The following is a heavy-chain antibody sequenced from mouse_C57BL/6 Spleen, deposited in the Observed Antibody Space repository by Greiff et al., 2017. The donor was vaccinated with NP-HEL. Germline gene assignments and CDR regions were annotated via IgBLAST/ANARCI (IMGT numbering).Heavy chain of an antibody. CDR3: ARDYYGSSYWYFDV. J-gene: IGHJ1*03. D-gene: IGHD1-1*01. CDR2: IDPNSGGT. Sequence: QQSCKASGYTFTSYWMHWVKQRPGRGLEWIGRIDPNSGGTKYNEKFKSKATLTVDKPSSTAYMQLSSLTSEDSAVYYCARDYYGSSYWYFDVWGTGTTVTVSS. CDR1: GYTFTSYW. V-gene: IGHV1-72*01.